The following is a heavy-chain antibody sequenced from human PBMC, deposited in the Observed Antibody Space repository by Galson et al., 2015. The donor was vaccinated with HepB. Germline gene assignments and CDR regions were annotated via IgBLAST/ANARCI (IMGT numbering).Heavy chain of an antibody. D-gene: IGHD1-7*01. Sequence: LRLSCAAYGFTFSDYYMTWIRQASGKGLEWVAIIWYDGNNKYYADSVKGRFTISRDNSKNTLYLQMNSLRAEDTAVYYCARDRAGTHFDYWGQGTLVTVSS. CDR3: ARDRAGTHFDY. V-gene: IGHV3-33*08. CDR1: GFTFSDYY. CDR2: IWYDGNNK. J-gene: IGHJ4*02.